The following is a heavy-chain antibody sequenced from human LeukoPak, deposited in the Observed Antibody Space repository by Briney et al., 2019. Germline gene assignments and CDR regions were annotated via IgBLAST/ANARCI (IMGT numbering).Heavy chain of an antibody. V-gene: IGHV3-30*18. Sequence: GSLRLSCAASGFTFSSYGMHWVRQAPGKGLEWVAVISYDGSNKYYADSVKGRFTFSRDNSKNTLYLQMNSLRAEDTAVYYCAKEYCSNSVCHSLDYWGQGTLATVSS. D-gene: IGHD2-8*01. CDR1: GFTFSSYG. CDR2: ISYDGSNK. J-gene: IGHJ4*02. CDR3: AKEYCSNSVCHSLDY.